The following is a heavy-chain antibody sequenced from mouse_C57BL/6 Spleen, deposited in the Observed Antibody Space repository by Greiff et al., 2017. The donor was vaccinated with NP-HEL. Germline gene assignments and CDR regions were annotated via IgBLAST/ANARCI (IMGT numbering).Heavy chain of an antibody. CDR3: TRDTTVVAFDY. CDR2: ISSGGDYI. J-gene: IGHJ2*01. Sequence: EVQGVESGEGLVKPGGSLKLSCAASGFTFSSYAMSWVRQTPEKRLECVAYISSGGDYIYYADTVKGRFTISRDNARNTLYLQMSSLKSEDTAMYYCTRDTTVVAFDYWGQGTTLTVSS. D-gene: IGHD1-1*01. CDR1: GFTFSSYA. V-gene: IGHV5-9-1*02.